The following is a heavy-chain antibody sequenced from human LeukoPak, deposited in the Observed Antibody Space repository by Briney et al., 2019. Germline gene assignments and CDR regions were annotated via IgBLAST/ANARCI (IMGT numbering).Heavy chain of an antibody. CDR2: IYYSGST. CDR1: GGSISSYY. V-gene: IGHV4-59*08. D-gene: IGHD3-10*01. Sequence: SETLSLTCTVSGGSISSYYWSWIRQPPGKGLEWIGYIYYSGSTNYNPSLKSRVTISVDTSKNQFSLKLSSVTAADTAVYYCARGWFDFDYWGQGTLVTVSS. J-gene: IGHJ4*02. CDR3: ARGWFDFDY.